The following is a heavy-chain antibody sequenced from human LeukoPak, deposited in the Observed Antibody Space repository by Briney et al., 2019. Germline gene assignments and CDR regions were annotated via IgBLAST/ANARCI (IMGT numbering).Heavy chain of an antibody. CDR2: IYSSGST. J-gene: IGHJ4*02. V-gene: IGHV4-4*07. CDR1: GGPINSYY. CDR3: ARGGKATVVTM. Sequence: PSETLSLTCTVSGGPINSYYWSWIRQPAGKGLEWIGRIYSSGSTNYNPPLKSRVSMSVDTSKNQFSLKLTSVTAADTAVYYCARGGKATVVTMWGQGILVTVSS. D-gene: IGHD4-23*01.